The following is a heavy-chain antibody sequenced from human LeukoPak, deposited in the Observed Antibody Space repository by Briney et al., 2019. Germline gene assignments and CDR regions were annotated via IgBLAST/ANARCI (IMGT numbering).Heavy chain of an antibody. J-gene: IGHJ1*01. Sequence: GGSLRLSCAASGFTVSSIYMSWVRQAPGKGLEWVSSIYLRGDTYYADSVKGRFTISRDSSKNTLFLQMNSLRAEDTAVYYCARVQGYCSSDTCYSEYFEHWGQGTLVIVSS. V-gene: IGHV3-66*01. D-gene: IGHD2-15*01. CDR2: IYLRGDT. CDR3: ARVQGYCSSDTCYSEYFEH. CDR1: GFTVSSIY.